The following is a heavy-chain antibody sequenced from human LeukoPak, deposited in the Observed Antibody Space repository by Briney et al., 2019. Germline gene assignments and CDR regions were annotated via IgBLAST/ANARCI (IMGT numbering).Heavy chain of an antibody. Sequence: PSETLSLTCAVYGGSFSGYYWSWIRQPPGKGLEWIGEINHSGSTNYNPSLKSRVTISVDTSKNQFSLKLSSVTAADTAVYYCARRGAAAMAYWGQGTLVTVSS. CDR3: ARRGAAAMAY. V-gene: IGHV4-34*01. CDR2: INHSGST. D-gene: IGHD2-2*01. CDR1: GGSFSGYY. J-gene: IGHJ4*02.